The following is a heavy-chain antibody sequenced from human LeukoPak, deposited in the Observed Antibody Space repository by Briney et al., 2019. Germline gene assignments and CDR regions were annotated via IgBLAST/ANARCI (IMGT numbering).Heavy chain of an antibody. CDR3: ARAESSGLWFGELPIDY. CDR2: IKQDGSEK. CDR1: GFTFSSYW. J-gene: IGHJ4*02. D-gene: IGHD3-10*01. Sequence: GGSLRLSCAASGFTFSSYWMSWVRQAPGKGREWVANIKQDGSEKYYVDSVKGRFTISRDNAKNSLYLQMNSLRAEDTAVYYCARAESSGLWFGELPIDYWGQGTLVTVSS. V-gene: IGHV3-7*03.